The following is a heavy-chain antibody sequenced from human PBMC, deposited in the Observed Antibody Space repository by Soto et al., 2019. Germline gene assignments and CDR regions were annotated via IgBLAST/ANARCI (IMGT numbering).Heavy chain of an antibody. Sequence: SETLSLTCTVSGGSISSYYWSWIRQPPGKGLEWIGYNYYSGSTNYNPSLKSRVTISVDTSKNQFSLKLSSVTAADTAVYYCARGIETAGYDFWSGYRRLDYYYYGMDVWGQGTTVTVSS. V-gene: IGHV4-59*01. J-gene: IGHJ6*02. CDR1: GGSISSYY. CDR3: ARGIETAGYDFWSGYRRLDYYYYGMDV. CDR2: NYYSGST. D-gene: IGHD3-3*01.